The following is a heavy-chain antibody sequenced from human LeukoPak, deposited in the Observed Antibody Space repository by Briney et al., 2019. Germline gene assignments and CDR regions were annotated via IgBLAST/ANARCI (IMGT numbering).Heavy chain of an antibody. CDR1: GYTFTSYY. CDR2: INPSGGST. CDR3: ARARHGSGSQYYFDY. Sequence: ASVKVSCKASGYTFTSYYMHWVRQAPGHGLEWMGIINPSGGSTSYAQKFQGRVTMTRDTSTSTVYMELSSLRSEDTAVYYCARARHGSGSQYYFDYWGQGTLVTVSS. J-gene: IGHJ4*02. V-gene: IGHV1-46*03. D-gene: IGHD3-10*01.